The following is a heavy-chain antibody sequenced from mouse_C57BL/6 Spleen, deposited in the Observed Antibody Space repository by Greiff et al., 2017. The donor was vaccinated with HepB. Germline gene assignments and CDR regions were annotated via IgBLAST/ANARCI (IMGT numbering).Heavy chain of an antibody. CDR1: GYTFTSYW. Sequence: VQLQQPGAELAKPGASVKLSCKASGYTFTSYWMHWVKQRPGQGLEWIGYINPSSGYTKYNQKFKDKATLTADKSSSTAYMQLSILTYEDSAVYYCASSSIPTVYYFDYWGQGTTLTVSS. D-gene: IGHD1-1*01. V-gene: IGHV1-7*01. CDR2: INPSSGYT. J-gene: IGHJ2*01. CDR3: ASSSIPTVYYFDY.